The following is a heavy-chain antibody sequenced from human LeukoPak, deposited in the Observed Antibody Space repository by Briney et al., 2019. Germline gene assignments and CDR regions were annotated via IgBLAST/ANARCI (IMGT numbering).Heavy chain of an antibody. CDR2: INPNSGGT. CDR3: ARDRIFGVVITPFDY. CDR1: GYTFTGYY. J-gene: IGHJ4*02. D-gene: IGHD3-3*01. Sequence: ASVKVSCKASGYTFTGYYMHWVRQAPGQGLEWMGWINPNSGGTNYGQKFQGRVTMTRDTSISTAYMELSRLRSDDTAVYYCARDRIFGVVITPFDYWGQGTLVTVPP. V-gene: IGHV1-2*02.